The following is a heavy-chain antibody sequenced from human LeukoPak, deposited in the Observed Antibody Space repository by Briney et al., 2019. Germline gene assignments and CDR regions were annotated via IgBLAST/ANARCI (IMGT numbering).Heavy chain of an antibody. D-gene: IGHD3-10*01. CDR1: GGSISSGDYY. J-gene: IGHJ4*02. V-gene: IGHV4-39*07. CDR2: IYHSGST. Sequence: SETLSLTCTVSGGSISSGDYYWGWIRQPPGKGLEWIGSIYHSGSTYYNPSLKSRVTISVDTSKNQFSLKLSSVTAADTAVYYCARVTPEGFGESSYYFDYWGQGTLVTVSS. CDR3: ARVTPEGFGESSYYFDY.